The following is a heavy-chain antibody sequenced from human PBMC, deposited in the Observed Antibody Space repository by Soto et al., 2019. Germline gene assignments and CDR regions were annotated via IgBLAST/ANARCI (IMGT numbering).Heavy chain of an antibody. J-gene: IGHJ2*01. CDR1: GFTFTSSA. D-gene: IGHD6-19*01. Sequence: SVKVSCKASGFTFTSSAVQWVRQARGQRLEWIGWIVVGSGNTNYAQKFQERVTITRDMSTSTAYMELSSLRSEDMAVYYCAAVAVAGRPSYWYFDLWGRGTLVTVS. CDR3: AAVAVAGRPSYWYFDL. V-gene: IGHV1-58*01. CDR2: IVVGSGNT.